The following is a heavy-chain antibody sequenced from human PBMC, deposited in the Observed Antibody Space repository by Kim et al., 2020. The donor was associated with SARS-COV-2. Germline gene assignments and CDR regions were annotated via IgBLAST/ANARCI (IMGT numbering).Heavy chain of an antibody. CDR3: ARSPRAIVRYVPFYY. J-gene: IGHJ6*01. Sequence: GGSLRLSCAASGFTCSDYYMSWIRQAPGKGLEWVSLISSPGTTIYYADSVKGRSTISRDNATNSLYLLMNSLRAEDTAVYYSARSPRAIVRYVPFYY. CDR1: GFTCSDYY. V-gene: IGHV3-11*01. D-gene: IGHD1-1*01. CDR2: ISSPGTTI.